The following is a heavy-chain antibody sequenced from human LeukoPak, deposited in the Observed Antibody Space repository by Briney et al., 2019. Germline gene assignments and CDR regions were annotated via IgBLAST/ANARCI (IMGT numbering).Heavy chain of an antibody. CDR1: GGSIRSYY. Sequence: SETLSLTCTVSGGSIRSYYWSWVRQPPGKGLEWIGYVYHGGGTNYNPSLESRVIISVDTSKKQLSLKMSSVTAADTAVYCCAGTNTVMGNYYYYGMDVWGQGTTVTVSS. V-gene: IGHV4-59*08. D-gene: IGHD4-11*01. CDR3: AGTNTVMGNYYYYGMDV. CDR2: VYHGGGT. J-gene: IGHJ6*02.